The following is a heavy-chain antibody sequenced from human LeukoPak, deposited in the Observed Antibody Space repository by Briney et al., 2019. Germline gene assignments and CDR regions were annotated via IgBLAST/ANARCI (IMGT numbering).Heavy chain of an antibody. V-gene: IGHV3-11*04. J-gene: IGHJ2*01. CDR2: ISTNSLGM. CDR1: GFSFSDYY. CDR3: ARGRYFDL. Sequence: GGSLRLSCAASGFSFSDYYMSWMRQAPGKGLEWLSYISTNSLGMYYADSVRGRVTISKDYDKNSLYLQMNNLRAADTAVYYCARGRYFDLWGRGTLVTVSS.